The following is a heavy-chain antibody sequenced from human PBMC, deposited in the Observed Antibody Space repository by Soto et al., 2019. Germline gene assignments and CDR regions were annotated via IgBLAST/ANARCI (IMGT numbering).Heavy chain of an antibody. CDR1: GFTFSCSA. J-gene: IGHJ4*02. Sequence: GGSLRLSCAASGFTFSCSAMHWVRQSSGKGLEWVGRIRSKANSYATAYAASVKGRFTISRDDSKNTAYLQMNSLKTEDTAVYYCTTPRWGSYRTYYFDYWGQGALVTVSS. CDR3: TTPRWGSYRTYYFDY. V-gene: IGHV3-73*01. CDR2: IRSKANSYAT. D-gene: IGHD3-16*02.